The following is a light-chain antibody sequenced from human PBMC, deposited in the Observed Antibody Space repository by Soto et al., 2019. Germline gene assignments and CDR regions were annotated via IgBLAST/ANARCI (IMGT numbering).Light chain of an antibody. CDR2: DAS. Sequence: EVVLTQSPATLSLSPGERANLSCRASQSVSTYLAWYQQKPGQGPRLVIYDASNRATGIPARFSGSGSGTDFTLTISSLEPEDFAVYYCQQRTNWPLTFGGGTKVEIK. CDR3: QQRTNWPLT. CDR1: QSVSTY. J-gene: IGKJ4*01. V-gene: IGKV3-11*01.